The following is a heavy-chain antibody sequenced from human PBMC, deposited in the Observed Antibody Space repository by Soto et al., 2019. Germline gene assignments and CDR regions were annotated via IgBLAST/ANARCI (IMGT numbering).Heavy chain of an antibody. CDR1: GYSISSGYY. V-gene: IGHV4-38-2*02. Sequence: SETLSLTCTVSGYSISSGYYWGWIRQPPGKGLEWIGSIYHSGSTYYNPSLKSRVTISVDTSKNQFSLKLSSVTAADTAVYYCARDCGDYFDYWGQGTLVTVSS. CDR2: IYHSGST. CDR3: ARDCGDYFDY. J-gene: IGHJ4*02. D-gene: IGHD4-17*01.